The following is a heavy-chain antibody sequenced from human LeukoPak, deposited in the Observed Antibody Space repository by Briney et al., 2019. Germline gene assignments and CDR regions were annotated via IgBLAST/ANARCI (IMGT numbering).Heavy chain of an antibody. CDR3: AVGDYYYYGMDV. V-gene: IGHV4-59*01. CDR2: IYSSGST. J-gene: IGHJ6*02. CDR1: GGSITNYF. Sequence: SETLSLTCTVSGGSITNYFWSWIRQPPGKGLEWIGYIYSSGSTNYNPSLKSRVTISIDTSKNQFSLKLSSVTAADTAVYYCAVGDYYYYGMDVWGQGTTVTVSS.